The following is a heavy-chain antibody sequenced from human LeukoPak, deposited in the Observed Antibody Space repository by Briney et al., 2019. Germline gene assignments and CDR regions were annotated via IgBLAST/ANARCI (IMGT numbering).Heavy chain of an antibody. V-gene: IGHV5-51*01. J-gene: IGHJ4*02. CDR2: IYPGDSDT. D-gene: IGHD3/OR15-3a*01. Sequence: GESLKISCKGSGYSFTSYWIGWVRQMPGKGLGWMGIIYPGDSDTRYSPSFQGQVTISADKSISTAYLQWSSLKDWDTAMYYCARHSDGRRFDYWGQGTLVTVSS. CDR1: GYSFTSYW. CDR3: ARHSDGRRFDY.